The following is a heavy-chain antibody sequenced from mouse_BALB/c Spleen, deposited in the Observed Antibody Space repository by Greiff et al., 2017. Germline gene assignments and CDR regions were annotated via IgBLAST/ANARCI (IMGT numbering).Heavy chain of an antibody. Sequence: QVQLQQSGPELVKPGASVKISCKASGYAFSSSWMNWVKQRPGQGLEWIGRIYPGDGDTNYNGKFKGKATLTADKSSSTAYMQLSSLTSVDSAVYFCARLLWYYFDYWGQGTTLTVSS. D-gene: IGHD1-1*02. CDR3: ARLLWYYFDY. CDR2: IYPGDGDT. CDR1: GYAFSSSW. J-gene: IGHJ2*01. V-gene: IGHV1-82*01.